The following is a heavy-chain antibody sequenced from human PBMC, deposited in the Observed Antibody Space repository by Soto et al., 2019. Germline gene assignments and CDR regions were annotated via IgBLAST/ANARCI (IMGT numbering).Heavy chain of an antibody. J-gene: IGHJ4*02. CDR2: FDRDDDER. CDR3: ATNYYDSNTLELDY. CDR1: GYTLTELS. V-gene: IGHV1-24*01. D-gene: IGHD3-22*01. Sequence: QVQLVQSGAEVKKPGASVKVSCKVSGYTLTELSVHWVRQAPGKGLEWMGGFDRDDDERIYAQKLGGRVTVTEDTSXDTAYMVLSSLRSEDTAVYYCATNYYDSNTLELDYWGQGTLVTVSS.